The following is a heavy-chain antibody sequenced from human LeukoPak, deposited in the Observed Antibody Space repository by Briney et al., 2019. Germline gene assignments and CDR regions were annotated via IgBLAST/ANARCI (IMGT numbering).Heavy chain of an antibody. Sequence: SETLSLTCTVSGGPVSSGSYYWSWIRQPPGKGLEWIGYIYYSGSTNYNSSLESRVTISVDTSKNQFSLKLSSVTAADTAVYYCARDRSSGDWYWYIDLWGRGTLVTVS. CDR2: IYYSGST. CDR1: GGPVSSGSYY. D-gene: IGHD2-21*02. CDR3: ARDRSSGDWYWYIDL. J-gene: IGHJ2*01. V-gene: IGHV4-61*01.